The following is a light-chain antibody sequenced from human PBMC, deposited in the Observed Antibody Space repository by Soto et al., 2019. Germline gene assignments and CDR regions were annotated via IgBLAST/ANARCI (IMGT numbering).Light chain of an antibody. CDR3: QQYNNWPYT. Sequence: EIVMTQSPATLSVSPGERATLSCRASQSVSSNLAWYQQKPGQAPRFLIYGASTRATGIPARFSGSVSGTEFTLTISSMQSEDFAVYYCQQYNNWPYTFGQGTKLEIK. V-gene: IGKV3-15*01. CDR1: QSVSSN. J-gene: IGKJ2*01. CDR2: GAS.